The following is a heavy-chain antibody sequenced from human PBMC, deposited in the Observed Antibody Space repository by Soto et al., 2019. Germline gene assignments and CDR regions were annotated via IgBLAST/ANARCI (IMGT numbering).Heavy chain of an antibody. J-gene: IGHJ4*02. Sequence: QVHLVQSGAEVKKPGASVKVSCKGSGYGFTTYGITWVRQAPGQGLEWMAWISAPNGNTNYAQKLQGRVTVTRDTSTSTAYMELRSLRSDDTAVYYCARGRSGDYWGQGALVTVSS. CDR1: GYGFTTYG. V-gene: IGHV1-18*01. CDR2: ISAPNGNT. CDR3: ARGRSGDY.